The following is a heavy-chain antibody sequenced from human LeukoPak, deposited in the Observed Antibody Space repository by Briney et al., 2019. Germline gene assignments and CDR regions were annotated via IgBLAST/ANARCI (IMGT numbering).Heavy chain of an antibody. D-gene: IGHD3-10*01. J-gene: IGHJ6*02. CDR1: GFSFHDYD. Sequence: GGSLRLSCAASGFSFHDYDMHWVRQAPGKGLEWVAGITWDSGRIGYADSVKGRFTVSRDNAQNSLYLQMNSLRPEDTALYYCAKDLGASGRQNDYYYYGMDVWGQGTTVTVSS. V-gene: IGHV3-9*01. CDR2: ITWDSGRI. CDR3: AKDLGASGRQNDYYYYGMDV.